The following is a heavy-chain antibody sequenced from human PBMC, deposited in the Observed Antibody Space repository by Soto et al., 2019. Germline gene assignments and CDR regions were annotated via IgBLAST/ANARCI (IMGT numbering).Heavy chain of an antibody. CDR3: ARDLWGYCGTDCYPLDV. J-gene: IGHJ6*02. CDR1: GGSISGYY. V-gene: IGHV4-59*01. Sequence: QVQLQESGPGLVKPSETLSLTCTVSGGSISGYYWSWIRQPPGKGLEWLGYMYNTGSTVYNPSFKSRVIISVDTSKHQFSLKLNSVTAADTAVYYCARDLWGYCGTDCYPLDVWGQGTTVTVSS. CDR2: MYNTGST. D-gene: IGHD2-21*02.